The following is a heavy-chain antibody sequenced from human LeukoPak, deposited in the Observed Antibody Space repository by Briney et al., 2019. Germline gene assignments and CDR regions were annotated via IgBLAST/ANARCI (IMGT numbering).Heavy chain of an antibody. J-gene: IGHJ4*02. D-gene: IGHD3-3*01. CDR1: GFTFSSYG. V-gene: IGHV3-30*18. Sequence: GRSLRLSCAASGFTFSSYGMHWVRQAPGKGLEWVAVISYGGSNKYYADSVKGRFTISRDNSKNTLYLQMNSLRAEDTAVYYCAKDRVYYFDYWGQGTLVTVSS. CDR3: AKDRVYYFDY. CDR2: ISYGGSNK.